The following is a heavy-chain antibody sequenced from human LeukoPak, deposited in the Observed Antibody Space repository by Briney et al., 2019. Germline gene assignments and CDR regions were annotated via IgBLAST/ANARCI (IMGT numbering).Heavy chain of an antibody. V-gene: IGHV3-7*03. CDR2: IKEDGTEE. J-gene: IGHJ4*02. CDR1: GFTFSSSW. Sequence: GSLRLSCAASGFTFSSSWMAWVRQAPGKGLEWVANIKEDGTEEYYADSLKGRLTISRDNAKNSLYLQMNSLRAEDTALYYYAREEDDFWRGPLFDYWGQGTLVTVSS. CDR3: AREEDDFWRGPLFDY. D-gene: IGHD3-3*01.